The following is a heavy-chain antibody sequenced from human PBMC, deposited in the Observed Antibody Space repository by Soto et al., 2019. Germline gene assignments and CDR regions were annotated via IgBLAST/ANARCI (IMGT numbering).Heavy chain of an antibody. CDR1: GGSISGSSYY. D-gene: IGHD2-21*02. CDR3: ARLLAYCGGDCYWQYFQH. J-gene: IGHJ1*01. CDR2: IYYSGST. V-gene: IGHV4-39*01. Sequence: SETLSLTCTVSGGSISGSSYYWGWIRQPPGKGLEWIGSIYYSGSTYYNPSLKSRVTISVDTSKNQFSLKLSSVTAADAAVYYCARLLAYCGGDCYWQYFQHWGKGTLVTVS.